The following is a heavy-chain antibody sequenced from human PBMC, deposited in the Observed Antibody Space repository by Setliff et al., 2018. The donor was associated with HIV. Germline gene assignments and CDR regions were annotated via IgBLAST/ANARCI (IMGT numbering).Heavy chain of an antibody. CDR3: ALTGHRLLRGYMDV. CDR1: GASISSGLYY. J-gene: IGHJ6*03. CDR2: ISSSGST. Sequence: SETLSLTCTVSGASISSGLYYWNWIRQPAGKGLEWIGRISSSGSTTYSPSPKSRVTISVDTSKNQFSLNLRSVTAADTAVYYCALTGHRLLRGYMDVWGKGTTVTVSS. V-gene: IGHV4-61*02. D-gene: IGHD2-15*01.